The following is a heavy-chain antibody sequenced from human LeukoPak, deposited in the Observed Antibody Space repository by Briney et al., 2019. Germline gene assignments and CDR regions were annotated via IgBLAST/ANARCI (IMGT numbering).Heavy chain of an antibody. J-gene: IGHJ4*02. CDR2: ISSSSSTI. Sequence: GGSLRLSCAASGFTFSSYSMNWVRQAPGKGLEWVSYISSSSSTIYYADSVKGRFTISRDNAKNSLYLQMNSLRAEDTAVYYCARDWSYCSGGSCYYDYWGQGALVTVSS. V-gene: IGHV3-48*04. D-gene: IGHD2-15*01. CDR1: GFTFSSYS. CDR3: ARDWSYCSGGSCYYDY.